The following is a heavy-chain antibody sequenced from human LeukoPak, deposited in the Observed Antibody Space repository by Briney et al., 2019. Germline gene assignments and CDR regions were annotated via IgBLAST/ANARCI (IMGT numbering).Heavy chain of an antibody. CDR1: GFTFSSYW. D-gene: IGHD3-10*02. CDR3: AGSLFSNWYFDL. V-gene: IGHV3-74*01. CDR2: INSDGSST. J-gene: IGHJ2*01. Sequence: QPGGSLRLSCATSGFTFSSYWMYWVRQAPGKGLVWVSRINSDGSSTSYADSVKGRFTISRDNAKNTLYVQMNSLRAEDTAVYHCAGSLFSNWYFDLWGRGTLVTVSS.